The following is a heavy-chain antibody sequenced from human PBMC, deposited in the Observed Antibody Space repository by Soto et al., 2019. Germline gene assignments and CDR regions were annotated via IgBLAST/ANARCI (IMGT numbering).Heavy chain of an antibody. CDR2: IYHIGTT. J-gene: IGHJ4*02. D-gene: IGHD3-16*01. Sequence: SETLSLTCAVSGASIDSGGYSWGWIRQPPGKGLEWIGHIYHIGTTYYNPSFQSRVTMTVDRSRNEVSLKLFSATAADTAFYYCARRLMGEFDYWGRGPQLTVSS. CDR1: GASIDSGGYS. CDR3: ARRLMGEFDY. V-gene: IGHV4-30-2*01.